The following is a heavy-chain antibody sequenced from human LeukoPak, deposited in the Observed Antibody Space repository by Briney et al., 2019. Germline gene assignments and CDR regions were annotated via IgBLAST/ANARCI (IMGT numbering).Heavy chain of an antibody. Sequence: ASVKVSCKASGYTFTSYDINWVRQATGQGLEWMGWINAGNGNTRYSQKFQGGVTITRDTSASTAYMELSSLRSEDTAVYYCARSILVVPVASHLNYGVDVWGQGTTVTVSS. CDR2: INAGNGNT. J-gene: IGHJ6*02. D-gene: IGHD2-2*01. CDR1: GYTFTSYD. V-gene: IGHV1-3*01. CDR3: ARSILVVPVASHLNYGVDV.